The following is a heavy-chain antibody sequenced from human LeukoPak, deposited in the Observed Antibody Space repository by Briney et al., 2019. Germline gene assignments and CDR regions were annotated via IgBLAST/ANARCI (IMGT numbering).Heavy chain of an antibody. CDR3: ARQPGSHGVFWFDP. CDR2: ISSSSSTI. J-gene: IGHJ5*02. Sequence: GGSLRLSCAASAFTFSSYSMNWVRQAPGKGLGWVSYISSSSSTIYYADSVKGRFTISRDNAKNSLYLQMNSLRAEDTAVYYCARQPGSHGVFWFDPWGQGTLVTVSS. D-gene: IGHD3-10*01. CDR1: AFTFSSYS. V-gene: IGHV3-48*01.